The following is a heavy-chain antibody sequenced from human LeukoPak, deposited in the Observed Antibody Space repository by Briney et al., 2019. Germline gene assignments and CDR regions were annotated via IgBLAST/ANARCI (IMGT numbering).Heavy chain of an antibody. D-gene: IGHD3-10*01. CDR3: ARDGRLLWFGELSSFDY. CDR2: IYHSGST. Sequence: PSETLSLTCTVSGYSISSGYYWGWIRQPPGKGLEWIGSIYHSGSTYYNPSLKSRVTISVDTSKNQFSLKLSSVTAADTAVYYCARDGRLLWFGELSSFDYWGQGTLVTVSS. V-gene: IGHV4-38-2*02. CDR1: GYSISSGYY. J-gene: IGHJ4*02.